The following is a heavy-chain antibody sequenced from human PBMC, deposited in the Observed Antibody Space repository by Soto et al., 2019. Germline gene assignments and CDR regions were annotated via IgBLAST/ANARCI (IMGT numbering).Heavy chain of an antibody. J-gene: IGHJ3*02. CDR3: TLGSWSGEVFDI. CDR1: GGTFSTYS. D-gene: IGHD4-17*01. CDR2: IIPMLGVR. Sequence: QVQLVQSGAEVKKPGSSVKVSCKDSGGTFSTYSMVWVRQAPGQGLEWMGRIIPMLGVRNYAQRFQDRVTITAEKSTAKVHMELSSLRSENTAMYYCTLGSWSGEVFDIWGQGTMVTVSS. V-gene: IGHV1-69*02.